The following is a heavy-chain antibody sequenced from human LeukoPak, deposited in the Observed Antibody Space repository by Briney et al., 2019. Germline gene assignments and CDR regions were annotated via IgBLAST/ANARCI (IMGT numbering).Heavy chain of an antibody. V-gene: IGHV1-69*13. D-gene: IGHD2-15*01. J-gene: IGHJ3*02. CDR2: IIPIFGTA. CDR3: ARRSGYCSGGSCYGHAFDI. CDR1: GGTFSSYA. Sequence: GASVKVSCKASGGTFSSYAISWVRQAPGQGLEWMGGIIPIFGTANYAQKFQGRVTITADESTSTAYMELSSLRSGDTAVCYCARRSGYCSGGSCYGHAFDIWGQGTMVTVSS.